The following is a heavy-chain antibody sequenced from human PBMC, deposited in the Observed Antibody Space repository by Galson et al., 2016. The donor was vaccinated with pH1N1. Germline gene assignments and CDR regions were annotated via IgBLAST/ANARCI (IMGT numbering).Heavy chain of an antibody. CDR1: GYSFSNYW. V-gene: IGHV5-51*03. CDR3: ARSTKGVSTGHFDS. CDR2: IYPGASDT. J-gene: IGHJ4*02. Sequence: QSGAEVKKPRESLRISCKGFGYSFSNYWIAWVRQMPGKGLECMGVIYPGASDTKYNPSFEGQVVISADKSISSVFLQWNSLEASDTAMYYGARSTKGVSTGHFDSCGQGTLVTVSS. D-gene: IGHD1-1*01.